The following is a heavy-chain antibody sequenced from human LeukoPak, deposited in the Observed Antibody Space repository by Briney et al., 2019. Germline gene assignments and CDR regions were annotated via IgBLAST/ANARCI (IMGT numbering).Heavy chain of an antibody. V-gene: IGHV3-30*04. CDR2: ISYDGSNK. CDR3: ARRYATLDY. J-gene: IGHJ4*02. Sequence: GGSLRLSCAASGFTFSSYAMHWVRQAPGKGLEWVAVISYDGSNKYYADSVKGRFTISRDNSKNTLYLQMNSLRAEDTAVYYCARRYATLDYWGQGTLVTVSS. D-gene: IGHD5-12*01. CDR1: GFTFSSYA.